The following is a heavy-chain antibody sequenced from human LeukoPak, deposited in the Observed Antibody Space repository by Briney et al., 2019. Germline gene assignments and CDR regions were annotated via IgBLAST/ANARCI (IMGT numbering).Heavy chain of an antibody. J-gene: IGHJ6*03. D-gene: IGHD6-13*01. Sequence: GESLKISCKGSGYSFTSYWIGWVRQMPGKGLEWTGIIYPGDSDTRYSPSFQGQVTISADKSISTAYLQWSSLKASDTAMYYCARLRRAAAGTGKLSGNYMDVWGKGTTVTVSS. V-gene: IGHV5-51*01. CDR2: IYPGDSDT. CDR1: GYSFTSYW. CDR3: ARLRRAAAGTGKLSGNYMDV.